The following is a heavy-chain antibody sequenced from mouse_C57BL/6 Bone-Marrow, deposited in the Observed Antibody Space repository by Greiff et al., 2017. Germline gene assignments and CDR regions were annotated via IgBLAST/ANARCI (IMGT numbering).Heavy chain of an antibody. D-gene: IGHD1-1*01. J-gene: IGHJ1*03. CDR2: LDPSDSYT. V-gene: IGHV1-69*01. Sequence: QVKLQQPGAELVMPGASVTLSCKASGYTFTSYWMHWVQQRPGQGLEWIGELDPSDSYTNYNQQFKGKSTLTVDKSSSKAYMQRSSLTSEDSAVYYCAREGLLRSYWYFDVWGTGTAVTVTA. CDR3: AREGLLRSYWYFDV. CDR1: GYTFTSYW.